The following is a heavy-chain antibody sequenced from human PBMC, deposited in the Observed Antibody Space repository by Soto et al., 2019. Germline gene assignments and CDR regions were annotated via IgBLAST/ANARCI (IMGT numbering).Heavy chain of an antibody. CDR3: GSGPSTTWIDN. V-gene: IGHV4-39*01. D-gene: IGHD2-2*01. Sequence: QLQVQESGPGQVKPSQTLSLTCTVSGGSITSHHYYWGWIRQPPGKGLEWIGSIYSGGNTYYNPSLRSRLTIFVDTAKNLISLKLNSVTAADSAIYYCGSGPSTTWIDNWGLVTQVSVSS. CDR2: IYSGGNT. J-gene: IGHJ4*02. CDR1: GGSITSHHYY.